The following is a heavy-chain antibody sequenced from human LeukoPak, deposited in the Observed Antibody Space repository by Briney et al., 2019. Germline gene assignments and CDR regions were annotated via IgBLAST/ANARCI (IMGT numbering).Heavy chain of an antibody. V-gene: IGHV3-7*01. Sequence: GGSLRLSCAASGFNFDIFAMTWVRLRQAPGKGLEWVATIKEDSSEKYYVDSVRGRFTTSRDNAENSLYLQMNSLRVEDTAVYYCARTTHTDYWGQGTLVTVSS. D-gene: IGHD1-1*01. CDR1: GFNFDIFA. J-gene: IGHJ4*02. CDR3: ARTTHTDY. CDR2: IKEDSSEK.